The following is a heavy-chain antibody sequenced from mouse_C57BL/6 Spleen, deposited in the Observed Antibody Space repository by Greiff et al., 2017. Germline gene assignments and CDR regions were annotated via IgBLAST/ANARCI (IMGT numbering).Heavy chain of an antibody. CDR2: ISDGGSYT. CDR3: GRGGGYYDYAIDY. Sequence: EVKLMESGGGLVKPGGSLKLSCAASGFTFSSYAMSWVRQTPEKRLEWVATISDGGSYTDYPDNVKGRFTISRDNAKNTLYLQMSHLKSEDTAMDYCGRGGGYYDYAIDYWGQGTSVTVSS. CDR1: GFTFSSYA. V-gene: IGHV5-4*03. D-gene: IGHD2-3*01. J-gene: IGHJ4*01.